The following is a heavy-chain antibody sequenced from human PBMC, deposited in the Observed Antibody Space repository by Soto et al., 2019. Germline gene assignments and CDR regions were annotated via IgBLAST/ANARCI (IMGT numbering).Heavy chain of an antibody. CDR3: ARLGITGTTFRGFDY. J-gene: IGHJ4*02. CDR2: IWYDGSNK. CDR1: GFTFSSYG. V-gene: IGHV3-33*01. Sequence: QVQLVESGGGVVQPGRSLRLSCAASGFTFSSYGMHWVRQAPGKGLEWVAVIWYDGSNKYYADSVKGRFTISRDNSKNTLYLQINSLRAEDTAVYYCARLGITGTTFRGFDYWGQGALVTVSS. D-gene: IGHD1-20*01.